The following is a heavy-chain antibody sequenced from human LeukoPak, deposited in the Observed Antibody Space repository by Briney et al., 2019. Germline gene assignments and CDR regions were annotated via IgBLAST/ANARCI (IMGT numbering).Heavy chain of an antibody. Sequence: PGGSLRLSCAASGFTFSSYAMSWVRQAPGKGQEWVSAISGSGGSTYYADSVKGRFTISRDNSKNTPYLQINSLRAEETAVYYCAKGAPYYYDSSGHYYSFGYWGQGTLVTVSS. V-gene: IGHV3-23*01. CDR1: GFTFSSYA. D-gene: IGHD3-22*01. CDR2: ISGSGGST. CDR3: AKGAPYYYDSSGHYYSFGY. J-gene: IGHJ4*02.